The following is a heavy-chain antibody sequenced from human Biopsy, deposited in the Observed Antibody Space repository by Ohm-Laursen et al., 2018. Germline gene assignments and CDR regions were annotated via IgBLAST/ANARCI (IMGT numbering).Heavy chain of an antibody. CDR3: ARVAEEFDSSGPRFDS. CDR1: GFTFSRHD. Sequence: SLRLSCAASGFTFSRHDMHWVRQAPGKGLEWVAVIWSDGNNKYYADSVKGRFTISRDTSRNTLYVQMNSLRVEDTALYYCARVAEEFDSSGPRFDSWGQGTLVTVSS. D-gene: IGHD3-22*01. J-gene: IGHJ4*01. CDR2: IWSDGNNK. V-gene: IGHV3-33*01.